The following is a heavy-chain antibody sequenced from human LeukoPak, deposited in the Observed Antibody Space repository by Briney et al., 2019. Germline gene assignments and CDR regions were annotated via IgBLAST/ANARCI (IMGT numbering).Heavy chain of an antibody. J-gene: IGHJ4*02. V-gene: IGHV3-66*04. CDR1: GFTVSSNY. Sequence: GGSLRLSCAASGFTVSSNYMSWVRQAPGKGLEWVSVIYSGGSTYYADSVKDRFTISRDNSKNTLYLQMNSLRAEDTAVYYCAKQLNPYSYGPLGDYWGQGTLVTVSS. CDR2: IYSGGST. CDR3: AKQLNPYSYGPLGDY. D-gene: IGHD5-18*01.